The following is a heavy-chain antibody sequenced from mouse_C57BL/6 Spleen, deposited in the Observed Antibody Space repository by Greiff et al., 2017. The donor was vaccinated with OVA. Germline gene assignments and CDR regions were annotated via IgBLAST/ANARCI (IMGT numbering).Heavy chain of an antibody. CDR1: GFPFTDYY. CDR3: ARYYYGHDY. CDR2: IRNKANGYTT. J-gene: IGHJ2*01. Sequence: EVKLMESGGGLVQPGGSLSLSCAASGFPFTDYYMSWVRQPPGKALEWLGFIRNKANGYTTEYSASVKGRFTISRDNSQSILYLQMNALRAEDSSTYYCARYYYGHDYWGQGTTLTVSS. D-gene: IGHD1-1*01. V-gene: IGHV7-3*01.